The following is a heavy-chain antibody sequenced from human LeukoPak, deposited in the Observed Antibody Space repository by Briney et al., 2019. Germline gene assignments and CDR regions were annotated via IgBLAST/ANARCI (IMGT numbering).Heavy chain of an antibody. Sequence: GGSLRLSCAASGFTFSSYEMNWVRQAPGKGLEWVSYISSSGSTIYYADSVKGRFTISRDNAKNSLYPQMNSLRAEDTAVYYCARATGWFQAFDYWGQGTLVTVSS. D-gene: IGHD6-19*01. CDR2: ISSSGSTI. CDR1: GFTFSSYE. CDR3: ARATGWFQAFDY. J-gene: IGHJ4*02. V-gene: IGHV3-48*03.